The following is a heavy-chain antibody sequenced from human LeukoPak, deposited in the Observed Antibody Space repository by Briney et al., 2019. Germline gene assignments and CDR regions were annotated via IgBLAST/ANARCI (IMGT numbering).Heavy chain of an antibody. CDR3: ARSSGTGTFSY. CDR2: VYYGRSP. V-gene: IGHV4-39*02. CDR1: GDSISRSTYY. J-gene: IGHJ4*02. D-gene: IGHD6-25*01. Sequence: SETLPLTCTVSGDSISRSTYYWAWIRQPPGKGLEWIGSVYYGRSPYYNPSLESRATISVDTSKNHFSLKMSSVTAADTAVYYCARSSGTGTFSYWGQGTLVTVSS.